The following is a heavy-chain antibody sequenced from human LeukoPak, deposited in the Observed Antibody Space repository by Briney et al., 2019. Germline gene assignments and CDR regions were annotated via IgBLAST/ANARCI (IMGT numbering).Heavy chain of an antibody. V-gene: IGHV3-30*04. CDR1: GFTFSSYA. Sequence: PGGSLRLSCAASGFTFSSYAMRWVRQAPGKGLEWVAVISYDGSSKYYADSVRGRFTISRDNSKNTLYLQMNSLRAEDTAVYYCARGQVYGSNGYSYGFLDYWGQGTLVTVSS. D-gene: IGHD5-18*01. CDR2: ISYDGSSK. CDR3: ARGQVYGSNGYSYGFLDY. J-gene: IGHJ4*02.